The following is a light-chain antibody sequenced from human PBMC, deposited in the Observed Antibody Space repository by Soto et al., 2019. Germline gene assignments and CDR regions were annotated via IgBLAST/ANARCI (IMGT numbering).Light chain of an antibody. V-gene: IGKV4-1*01. CDR3: QQYYSTAAWT. CDR1: QSVLYSSNNKNY. J-gene: IGKJ1*01. Sequence: DIVLTQSPDSLAVSLGERATINCRSSQSVLYSSNNKNYLAWYQQKPGQSPKLLIYWASTRESGVPERFSASGSGTDFTLTISSLQAEDVAVYYCQQYYSTAAWTFGQGTKVEIK. CDR2: WAS.